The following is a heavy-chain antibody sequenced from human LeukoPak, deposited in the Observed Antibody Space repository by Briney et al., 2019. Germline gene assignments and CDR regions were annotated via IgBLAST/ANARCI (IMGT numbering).Heavy chain of an antibody. CDR1: GNYW. Sequence: GGSLRLSCAASGNYWMHWVRQAPGKGLVWVSHINSDGSWTGYADSVKGRFTISKDNAKNTVYLQTNNLRAEDTAVYYCVSFYETYWGRGTLVTVSS. D-gene: IGHD2-2*01. V-gene: IGHV3-74*01. J-gene: IGHJ4*02. CDR3: VSFYETY. CDR2: INSDGSWT.